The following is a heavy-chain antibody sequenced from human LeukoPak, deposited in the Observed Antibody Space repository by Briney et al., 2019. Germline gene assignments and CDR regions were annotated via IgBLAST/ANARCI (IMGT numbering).Heavy chain of an antibody. D-gene: IGHD1-26*01. CDR2: ISSSSSYI. J-gene: IGHJ4*02. CDR1: GFTFSSYS. Sequence: GGSLRLSCAASGFTFSSYSMNWVRQAPGKGLEWVSSISSSSSYIYYADSVKGRFTISRDNAKNSLYLQMNSLRAEDTGVYYCARDRNTGRSYENLFVYWGQGTLVTVSS. V-gene: IGHV3-21*01. CDR3: ARDRNTGRSYENLFVY.